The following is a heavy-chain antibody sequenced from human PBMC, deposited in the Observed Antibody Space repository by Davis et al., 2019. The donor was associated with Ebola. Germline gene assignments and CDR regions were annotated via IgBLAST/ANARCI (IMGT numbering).Heavy chain of an antibody. CDR2: ISYDGSNK. CDR1: GFTFSSYG. V-gene: IGHV3-30*18. Sequence: PGGSLRLSCAASGFTFSSYGMHWVRQAPGKGLEWVAVISYDGSNKYYADSVKGRFTISRDNSKNTLYLQMNSLRAEDTAVYYCAKDGGYQLLYYWGQGTLVTVSS. CDR3: AKDGGYQLLYY. D-gene: IGHD2-2*01. J-gene: IGHJ4*02.